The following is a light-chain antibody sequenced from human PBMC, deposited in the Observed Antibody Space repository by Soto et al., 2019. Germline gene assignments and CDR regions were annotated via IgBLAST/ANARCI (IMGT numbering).Light chain of an antibody. Sequence: EIVLKQSPDTLSVSSGESATLSCRASQSVSTNSAWYQHKPGQAPRLLISGASTRATGLPARFSGSGSGTEFTLTISSLQSEDFAVYYCQQYNNWPGTFGQGTKVDI. J-gene: IGKJ1*01. V-gene: IGKV3-15*01. CDR2: GAS. CDR1: QSVSTN. CDR3: QQYNNWPGT.